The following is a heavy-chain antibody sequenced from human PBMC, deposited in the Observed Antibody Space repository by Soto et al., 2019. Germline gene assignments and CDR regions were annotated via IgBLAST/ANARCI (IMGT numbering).Heavy chain of an antibody. Sequence: QVQLVQSGSELKKPGASVKVSCKASGYTFTSYAMNWVRQAPGQGLEWMGWINTNTGNPTYAQGFTGRFVFSLDTSINTAYLQICSLNAEDTAVYYCARDTDRKIWGSDRGALDIWGQGTMVTVSS. J-gene: IGHJ3*02. V-gene: IGHV7-4-1*01. CDR2: INTNTGNP. D-gene: IGHD7-27*01. CDR3: ARDTDRKIWGSDRGALDI. CDR1: GYTFTSYA.